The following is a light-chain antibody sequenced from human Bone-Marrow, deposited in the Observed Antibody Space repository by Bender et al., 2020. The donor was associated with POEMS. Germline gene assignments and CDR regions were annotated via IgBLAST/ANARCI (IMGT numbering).Light chain of an antibody. J-gene: IGLJ3*02. Sequence: QSALTQPASVSGSPGQSITISCSGTTTDVGSYNRVSWYQHHPGKAPKLIIYDGGRRPAGVSNRFSAAKAGETASLTIAGLQAEDEADYYCCSFVGGGVFGGGTKVTVL. V-gene: IGLV2-23*01. CDR1: TTDVGSYNR. CDR2: DGG. CDR3: CSFVGGGV.